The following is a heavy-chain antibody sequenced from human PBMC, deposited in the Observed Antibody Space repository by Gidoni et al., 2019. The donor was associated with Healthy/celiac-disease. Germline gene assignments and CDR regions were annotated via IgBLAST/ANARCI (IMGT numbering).Heavy chain of an antibody. CDR2: IYHSGST. Sequence: QVQLQESGPGLVKPSEPLSLTCTVPAYSIRSGYYWGWIRQPPGKGLEWIGSIYHSGSTYYNPSLKVRVTISVDTSKNQFSLKLSSVTAADTAVYYCARISGRKGPGPDFDYWGQGTLVTVSS. J-gene: IGHJ4*02. V-gene: IGHV4-38-2*02. CDR3: ARISGRKGPGPDFDY. CDR1: AYSIRSGYY.